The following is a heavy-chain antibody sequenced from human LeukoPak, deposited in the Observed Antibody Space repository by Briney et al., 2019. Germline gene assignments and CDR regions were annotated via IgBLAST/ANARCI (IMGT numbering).Heavy chain of an antibody. CDR1: GFTFSSYA. D-gene: IGHD2-2*01. J-gene: IGHJ4*02. V-gene: IGHV3-23*01. Sequence: PGGSLRLSCAASGFTFSSYAMSWVRQAPGKGLEWVSAISGSGDSTDYADSVKGRFTISRDNSKNTLYLQMNSLRAEDTAVYYCAKDGAYCSSTSCEVGFDYWGQGTLVTISS. CDR2: ISGSGDST. CDR3: AKDGAYCSSTSCEVGFDY.